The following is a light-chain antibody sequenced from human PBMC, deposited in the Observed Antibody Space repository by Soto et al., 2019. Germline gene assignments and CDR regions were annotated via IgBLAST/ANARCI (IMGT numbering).Light chain of an antibody. Sequence: QSVLTQPASVSGSPGQSITISCTGTSSDVGAYNFVSWYQQHPGKAPKLIFYEVSNRPPGLSDRFSGSKSGTTSSLTISGLPAEDEADYFCSSYTTNKTLLFGGGTKVTVL. J-gene: IGLJ2*01. CDR1: SSDVGAYNF. V-gene: IGLV2-14*01. CDR3: SSYTTNKTLL. CDR2: EVS.